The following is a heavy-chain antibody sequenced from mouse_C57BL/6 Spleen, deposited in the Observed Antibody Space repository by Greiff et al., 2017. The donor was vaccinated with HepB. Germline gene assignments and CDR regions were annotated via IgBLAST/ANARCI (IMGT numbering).Heavy chain of an antibody. Sequence: QVQLQQSGAELVKPGASVKISCKASGYAFSSYWMNWVKQRPGKGLEWIGQIYPGDGDTNYNGKFKGKATLTADKSSSTAYMQLSSLNSEDSAVYFCARLDGYYGYFDYWGQGTTLTVSS. CDR1: GYAFSSYW. V-gene: IGHV1-80*01. CDR3: ARLDGYYGYFDY. J-gene: IGHJ2*01. CDR2: IYPGDGDT. D-gene: IGHD2-3*01.